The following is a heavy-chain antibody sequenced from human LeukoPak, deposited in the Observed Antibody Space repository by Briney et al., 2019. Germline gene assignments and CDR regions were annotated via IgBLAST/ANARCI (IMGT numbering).Heavy chain of an antibody. CDR2: IYYSGST. D-gene: IGHD3-10*01. CDR1: GGSISSSSYY. V-gene: IGHV4-39*01. J-gene: IGHJ4*02. Sequence: LETLSLTCTVSGGSISSSSYYWGWIRQPPGKGLEWIGTIYYSGSTYYNPSLKSRVTISEDTSKNQFSLKLSSVTAADTAVYYCARPAYGSGSYSGFDYWGQGTLVTVSS. CDR3: ARPAYGSGSYSGFDY.